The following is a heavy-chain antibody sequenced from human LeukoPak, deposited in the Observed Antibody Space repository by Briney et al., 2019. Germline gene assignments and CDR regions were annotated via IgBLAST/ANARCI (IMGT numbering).Heavy chain of an antibody. D-gene: IGHD2-15*01. CDR3: ASLPLISRGLN. CDR1: GFTVSSNY. Sequence: GGSLRLSCAASGFTVSSNYMSWVRQAPGKGLEWVLVIYSGGSTYYADSVKGRFTISRDNSKNTLYLQMNSLRAEDTAVYYCASLPLISRGLNWGQGTLVTVSS. V-gene: IGHV3-66*02. CDR2: IYSGGST. J-gene: IGHJ4*02.